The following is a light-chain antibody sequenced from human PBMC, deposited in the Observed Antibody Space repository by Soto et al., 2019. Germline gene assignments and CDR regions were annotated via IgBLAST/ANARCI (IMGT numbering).Light chain of an antibody. CDR1: QSVSSN. CDR2: GAS. V-gene: IGKV3-15*01. J-gene: IGKJ4*01. CDR3: QQYNTWPLT. Sequence: EIVMTQSPATLSVSPGERATLSCRASQSVSSNLAWYQQKPGQAPRLLIYGASTRATGIPARFSCSGSGTAFTLTISSLQSEGFAVYYCQQYNTWPLTFGGGNKVEIK.